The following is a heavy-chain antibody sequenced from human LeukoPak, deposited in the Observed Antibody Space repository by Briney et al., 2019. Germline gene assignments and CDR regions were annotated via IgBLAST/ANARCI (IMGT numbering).Heavy chain of an antibody. CDR2: ISSSSSYI. J-gene: IGHJ4*02. CDR3: ARDEKWELLYFDY. V-gene: IGHV3-21*01. CDR1: GFTFSSYS. Sequence: PGGSLRLSCAASGFTFSSYSMNWVRQAPGKGLEWVSSISSSSSYIYYADSVKGRFTISRDNAKNSLYLQMNSLRAEDTAVYYCARDEKWELLYFDYWGQGTLVTVSS. D-gene: IGHD1-26*01.